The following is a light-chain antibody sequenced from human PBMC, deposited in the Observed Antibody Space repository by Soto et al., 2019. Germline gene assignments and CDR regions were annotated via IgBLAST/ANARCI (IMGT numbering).Light chain of an antibody. V-gene: IGKV3-20*01. CDR1: QSVSSNY. CDR2: GAS. CDR3: QQYGSSPPYT. Sequence: IVLTQSPGTLSLSPREGATLSCRASQSVSSNYLAWYQQKPGQAPRLLIFGASNRASDIPVRFSGSGSGTDLTVTISRLEPDDFAVYYCQQYGSSPPYTFGQGTKLGIK. J-gene: IGKJ2*01.